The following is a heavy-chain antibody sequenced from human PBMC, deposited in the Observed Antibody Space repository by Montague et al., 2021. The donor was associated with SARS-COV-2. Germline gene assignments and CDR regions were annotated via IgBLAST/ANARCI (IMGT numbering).Heavy chain of an antibody. CDR1: TESFNGYY. Sequence: SETLSLTCAVYTESFNGYYCTWIRQPPGGGLVWIGEISHPGSTKYNPSLKSRVSISVNTYRKQVSLRLTSVTAADTATYYYARGVYNRVLFVVSPRYYFDYWGQGNMVAGSA. D-gene: IGHD3-10*01. CDR3: ARGVYNRVLFVVSPRYYFDY. J-gene: IGHJ4*02. CDR2: ISHPGST. V-gene: IGHV4-34*01.